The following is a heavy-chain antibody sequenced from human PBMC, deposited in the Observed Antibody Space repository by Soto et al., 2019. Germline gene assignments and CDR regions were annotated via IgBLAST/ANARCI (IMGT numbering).Heavy chain of an antibody. V-gene: IGHV4-34*01. CDR1: GGSFSGYY. D-gene: IGHD3-16*02. CDR2: INHSGST. CDR3: ARGVIYYYYYGMDV. J-gene: IGHJ6*02. Sequence: SETLSLTCAVYGGSFSGYYWSWIRQPPGKGLEWIGEINHSGSTNYNPSLKSRVTISVDTSKNQFSLKLSSVTAADTAVYYCARGVIYYYYYGMDVWGQGTTVTV.